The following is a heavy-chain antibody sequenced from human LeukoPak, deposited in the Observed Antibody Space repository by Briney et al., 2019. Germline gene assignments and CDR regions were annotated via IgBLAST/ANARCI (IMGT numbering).Heavy chain of an antibody. CDR2: ISSNGGST. V-gene: IGHV3-64D*06. D-gene: IGHD5-18*01. CDR1: GFTFSSYA. CDR3: VKKRGYSYGYNYFDY. J-gene: IGHJ4*02. Sequence: GGSLRLSCSASGFTFSSYAMHWVRQAPGKGLEYVSAISSNGGSTYYADSVKGRFTISRDNSKNMLYLQMSSLRAEDTAVYYCVKKRGYSYGYNYFDYWGQGTLVTVSS.